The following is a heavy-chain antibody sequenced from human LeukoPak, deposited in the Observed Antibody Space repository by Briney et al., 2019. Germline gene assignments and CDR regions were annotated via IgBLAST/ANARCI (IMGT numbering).Heavy chain of an antibody. J-gene: IGHJ4*02. CDR1: GFTFSSHW. D-gene: IGHD1-1*01. V-gene: IGHV3-74*01. CDR2: ISGDGTIT. Sequence: GGSLRLSCAASGFTFSSHWMHWVRQAPGKGLVLVSRISGDGTITSYADSVKGRFTISRDNTNNTLFLQMNSLRAEDTAVYYCARGGATTGRTLDYWGQGTLVTVSS. CDR3: ARGGATTGRTLDY.